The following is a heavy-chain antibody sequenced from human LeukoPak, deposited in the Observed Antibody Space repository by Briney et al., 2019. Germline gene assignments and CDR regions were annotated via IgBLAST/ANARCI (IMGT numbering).Heavy chain of an antibody. CDR2: IKQDGSEK. Sequence: GGSLRLSCVASRFTFSSYWMSWVRQAPGKGLEWVANIKQDGSEKYYVDSVKGRFTISRDNAKNSLYLQMNSLRAEDTAVYYCARRPGGYGMDVWGQGTTVTVSS. CDR3: ARRPGGYGMDV. V-gene: IGHV3-7*01. J-gene: IGHJ6*02. CDR1: RFTFSSYW. D-gene: IGHD3-10*01.